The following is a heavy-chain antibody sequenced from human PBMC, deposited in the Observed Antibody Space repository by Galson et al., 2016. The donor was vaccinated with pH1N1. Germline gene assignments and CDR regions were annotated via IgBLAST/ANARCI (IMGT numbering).Heavy chain of an antibody. D-gene: IGHD2-2*01. CDR3: ARRGHCTGISCYDLDS. Sequence: QSGAEVKKPGESLKISCKGSGDSFNTYWIGWVRQMPGKGLEWMGIIYPGDSDTRYSPSFQGHVTISADASISTAYLQWSSLKASDTAIYYCARRGHCTGISCYDLDSWGQGTMVTVSS. J-gene: IGHJ4*02. CDR2: IYPGDSDT. V-gene: IGHV5-51*03. CDR1: GDSFNTYW.